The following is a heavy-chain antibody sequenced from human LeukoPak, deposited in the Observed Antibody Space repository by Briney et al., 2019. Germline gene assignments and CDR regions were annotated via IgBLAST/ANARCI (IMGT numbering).Heavy chain of an antibody. CDR3: ARGPTAYYYDSSGYSGDY. D-gene: IGHD3-22*01. CDR1: GYTFTCYY. V-gene: IGHV1-2*02. CDR2: INPNSGGT. Sequence: ASVKVSCKASGYTFTCYYMHWVRQAPGQGLEWMGWINPNSGGTNYAQKFQGRVTMTRDTSISTAYMELSRLRSDDTAVYYCARGPTAYYYDSSGYSGDYWGQGTLVTVSS. J-gene: IGHJ4*02.